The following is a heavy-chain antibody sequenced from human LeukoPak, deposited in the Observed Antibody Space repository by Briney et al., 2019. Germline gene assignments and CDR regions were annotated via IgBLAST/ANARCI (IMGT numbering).Heavy chain of an antibody. V-gene: IGHV4-59*12. J-gene: IGHJ6*02. Sequence: SETLSLTCTVSGASISNYYWNWIRQPPGKGLEWIGYIPYSGSTNYNPSLKSRVTMSVDTSKNQFSLKLNPVTAADTAVYYCARDPGGAVISPDYYYGMDVWGQGTAVTVSS. CDR2: IPYSGST. CDR1: GASISNYY. D-gene: IGHD4-23*01. CDR3: ARDPGGAVISPDYYYGMDV.